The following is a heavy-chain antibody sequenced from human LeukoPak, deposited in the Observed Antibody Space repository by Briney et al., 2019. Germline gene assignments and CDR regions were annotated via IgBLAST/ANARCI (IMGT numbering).Heavy chain of an antibody. J-gene: IGHJ6*03. CDR3: ARDARLDIVVVPAAPGRDYYYYMDV. V-gene: IGHV3-7*01. CDR2: IKQDGSEK. D-gene: IGHD2-2*03. Sequence: GGSLRLSCAASGFTFSSYWMSWVRQAPGKGPEWVANIKQDGSEKYYVDSVKGRFTISRDNAKNSLYLQMNSLRAEDTAVYYCARDARLDIVVVPAAPGRDYYYYMDVWGKGTTVTVSS. CDR1: GFTFSSYW.